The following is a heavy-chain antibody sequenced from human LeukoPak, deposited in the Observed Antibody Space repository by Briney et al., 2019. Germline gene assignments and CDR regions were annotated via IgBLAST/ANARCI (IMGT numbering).Heavy chain of an antibody. V-gene: IGHV4-4*07. CDR2: IYTSGST. Sequence: SEALSLTCTVSGGSISSYYWSWIRQPAGKGLEWIGRIYTSGSTIYNPSLKSRVTMSIDTSKDQFSLKLSSVTAADTAVYYCARGRYESTRLSAYYYYYMDVWGKGTTVTVSS. CDR1: GGSISSYY. J-gene: IGHJ6*03. CDR3: ARGRYESTRLSAYYYYYMDV. D-gene: IGHD1-14*01.